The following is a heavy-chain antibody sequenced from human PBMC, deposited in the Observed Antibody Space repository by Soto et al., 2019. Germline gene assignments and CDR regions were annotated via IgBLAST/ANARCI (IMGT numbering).Heavy chain of an antibody. CDR1: GFTFSNAW. V-gene: IGHV3-15*07. CDR2: IKSKTDGGTT. CDR3: TTARSMNYYYGMDV. Sequence: PGGSLRLSCAASGFTFSNAWMNWVRQAPGKGLEWVGRIKSKTDGGTTDYAAPVKGRFTIPRDDSKNTLYLQMNSLKTEDTAVYYCTTARSMNYYYGMDVWGQGTTVTVSS. J-gene: IGHJ6*02.